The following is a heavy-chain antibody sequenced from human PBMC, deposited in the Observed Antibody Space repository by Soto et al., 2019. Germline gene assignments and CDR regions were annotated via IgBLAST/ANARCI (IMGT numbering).Heavy chain of an antibody. CDR1: GGSVSSDNNY. CDR2: ISNSGST. J-gene: IGHJ5*02. V-gene: IGHV4-61*01. CDR3: ARVPDR. D-gene: IGHD2-2*01. Sequence: SETLSLTCTVSGGSVSSDNNYWGWVRQPPGKGLEWIGYISNSGSTNYNPSLKSRVTISVDTSKNQFSLKLSSVTAADTAVYYCARVPDRWGQGTLVTVSS.